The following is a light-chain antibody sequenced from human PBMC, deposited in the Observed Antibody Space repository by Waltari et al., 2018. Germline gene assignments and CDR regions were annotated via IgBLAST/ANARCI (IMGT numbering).Light chain of an antibody. CDR2: AAS. V-gene: IGKV1D-16*01. J-gene: IGKJ4*02. Sequence: DIQMTQSPSSLSASVGDRVTITCRASQGISSWLAWYQQKPEKTPKSLIYAASALQSGVPSRVSGSGSETDCTLTISSLQPEDVATYYCQQYNSYPLTFGGGTKVEIK. CDR3: QQYNSYPLT. CDR1: QGISSW.